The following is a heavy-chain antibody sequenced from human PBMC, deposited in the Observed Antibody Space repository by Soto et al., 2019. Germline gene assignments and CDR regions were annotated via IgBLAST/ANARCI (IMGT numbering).Heavy chain of an antibody. Sequence: QLQLRESGPGLVQPSETLSLTCLVSGGSISSSTYYWGWIRQPPGKGLEWIGSTYYSGATYYNPSLRSRITISMDRSKIHFALNLTSVTAADTAIYYCAPVGIGTTTVDYWGQGTLVTVSS. CDR2: TYYSGAT. D-gene: IGHD5-12*01. V-gene: IGHV4-39*02. CDR1: GGSISSSTYY. CDR3: APVGIGTTTVDY. J-gene: IGHJ4*02.